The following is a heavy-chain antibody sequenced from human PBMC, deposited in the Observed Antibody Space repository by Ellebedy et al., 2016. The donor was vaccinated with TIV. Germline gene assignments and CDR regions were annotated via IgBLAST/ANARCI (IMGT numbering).Heavy chain of an antibody. CDR1: GYSFTSYW. V-gene: IGHV5-51*01. J-gene: IGHJ2*01. CDR3: ARSPYDILTGYPLWYFDL. CDR2: IYPGDSDT. D-gene: IGHD3-9*01. Sequence: PGGSLRLSCKGSGYSFTSYWIGWVRQMPGKGLEWMGIIYPGDSDTGYSPSFQGQVTISADKSISTAYLQWSSLKASDTAMYYCARSPYDILTGYPLWYFDLWGRGTLVTVSS.